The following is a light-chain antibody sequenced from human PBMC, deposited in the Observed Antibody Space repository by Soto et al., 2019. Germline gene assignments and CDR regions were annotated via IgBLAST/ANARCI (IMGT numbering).Light chain of an antibody. Sequence: QYALTQPPSASGSPGQSVTISCTGTSSDVGGYNYVSWYQQHPGKAPKLIIYEDSKRPSGVPDRFSGSESGNTASLTVSGLQAEDEAYYYCSSYAGSNNVIFGGGTKLTVL. CDR2: EDS. V-gene: IGLV2-8*01. CDR3: SSYAGSNNVI. J-gene: IGLJ2*01. CDR1: SSDVGGYNY.